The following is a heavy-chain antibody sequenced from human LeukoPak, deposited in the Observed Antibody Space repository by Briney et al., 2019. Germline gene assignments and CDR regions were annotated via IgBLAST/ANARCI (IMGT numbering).Heavy chain of an antibody. Sequence: PSETLSLTRSVSGDSISDSIRNYYWAWIRESPGKGLEWIGYKYYRGNTNYNPSLMSRLTISVDTSKNQVSLKLSSVTAADTAVYYCARAVMVISVYLDVWGKGATVIVSS. J-gene: IGHJ6*03. CDR2: KYYRGNT. CDR3: ARAVMVISVYLDV. CDR1: GDSISDSIRNYY. V-gene: IGHV4-61*05. D-gene: IGHD2-21*01.